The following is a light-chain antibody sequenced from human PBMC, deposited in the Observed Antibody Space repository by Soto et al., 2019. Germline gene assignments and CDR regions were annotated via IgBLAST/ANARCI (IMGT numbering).Light chain of an antibody. J-gene: IGKJ2*01. CDR1: QSINSE. CDR3: HQGHNWPLT. V-gene: IGKV3-15*01. CDR2: GAS. Sequence: EIVMTQSPATLSLSPGERAALSCRASQSINSESAWYPQKPGQPPRLLIYGASTRATGVTARLTGSGSGSEFTLTISGLQSEDFAVYYCHQGHNWPLTFGHGTRLEI.